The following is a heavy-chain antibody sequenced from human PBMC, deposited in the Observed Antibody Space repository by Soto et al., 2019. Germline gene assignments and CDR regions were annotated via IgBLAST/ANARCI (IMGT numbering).Heavy chain of an antibody. CDR1: GYTFTGYY. CDR3: AREGHIVVVPAAARHYYYYGMDV. J-gene: IGHJ6*02. Sequence: ASVKVSCKASGYTFTGYYMHWVRQAPGQGLEWMGWINPNSGGTNYAQKFQGWVTMTRDTSTSTAYMELSRLRSDDTAVYYCAREGHIVVVPAAARHYYYYGMDVWGQGTTVTVSS. D-gene: IGHD2-2*01. V-gene: IGHV1-2*04. CDR2: INPNSGGT.